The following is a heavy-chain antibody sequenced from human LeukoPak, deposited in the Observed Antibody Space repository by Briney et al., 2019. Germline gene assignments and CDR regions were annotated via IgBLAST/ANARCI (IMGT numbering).Heavy chain of an antibody. Sequence: SETLSLTCTVSGGSISSYYWSWIRQPPGKGLEWIGYIYYSGSTNYNPSLKSRVTISVDTSKNQFSLKLSSVTAADTAVYYCARRMGYCSSTSCYLGFDYWGQGTLVTVSS. CDR1: GGSISSYY. V-gene: IGHV4-59*01. D-gene: IGHD2-2*01. CDR3: ARRMGYCSSTSCYLGFDY. J-gene: IGHJ4*02. CDR2: IYYSGST.